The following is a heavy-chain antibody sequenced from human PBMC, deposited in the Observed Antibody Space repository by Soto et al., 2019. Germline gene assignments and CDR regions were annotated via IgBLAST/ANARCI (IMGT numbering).Heavy chain of an antibody. CDR3: ARGHGFTGYVLSFYSMGV. CDR1: GYTFTGHQ. D-gene: IGHD3-9*01. J-gene: IGHJ6*02. Sequence: QVQLVQSGAEVKKLGASVKVSCKASGYTFTGHQIHWVRQAPGQGLEWEGWINPNTGDTNYSQRFQGWVTMASGPSISTAYMERTRLRSDDTAVYYCARGHGFTGYVLSFYSMGVWGQGAPVTVSS. CDR2: INPNTGDT. V-gene: IGHV1-2*04.